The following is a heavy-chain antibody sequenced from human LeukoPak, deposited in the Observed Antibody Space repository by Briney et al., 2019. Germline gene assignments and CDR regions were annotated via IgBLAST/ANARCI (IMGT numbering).Heavy chain of an antibody. CDR3: TRYVDTAMVIDYYGMDV. V-gene: IGHV3-66*01. CDR2: IYSGGST. D-gene: IGHD5-18*01. CDR1: GFTVSSNY. J-gene: IGHJ6*02. Sequence: GGSLRLSCAASGFTVSSNYMSWVRQAPGKGLEWVSVIYSGGSTYYADSVKGRFTISRDNSKNTLYLQMNSLRAEDTAVYYCTRYVDTAMVIDYYGMDVWGQGTTVTVSS.